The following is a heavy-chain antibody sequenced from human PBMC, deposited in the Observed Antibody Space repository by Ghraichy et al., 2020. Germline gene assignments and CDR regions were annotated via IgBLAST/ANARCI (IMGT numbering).Heavy chain of an antibody. Sequence: GGSLRLSCTASRFTFSIYWMSWVRQAPGKGLQWVADIKQDGSEKHYVESVRGRFTISRDYAKNSLHLQMNSLTVEDSAVYYCARGSSGVAENYFDSWGQGAPVTISS. J-gene: IGHJ4*02. CDR2: IKQDGSEK. V-gene: IGHV3-7*01. CDR1: RFTFSIYW. CDR3: ARGSSGVAENYFDS. D-gene: IGHD2-15*01.